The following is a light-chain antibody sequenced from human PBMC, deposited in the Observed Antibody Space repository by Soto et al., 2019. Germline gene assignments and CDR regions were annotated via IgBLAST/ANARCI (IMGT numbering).Light chain of an antibody. CDR2: DAS. V-gene: IGKV1-5*01. J-gene: IGKJ1*01. CDR3: QQYNSYTWT. CDR1: QSISSW. Sequence: DIQVTQSPSTLSASVGDRVTITCRASQSISSWLAWYQQKPGKAPKLLIYDASSLESGVPSRFSGSGSGTEFTLTISSLQPDDFAIYYCQQYNSYTWTFGQGT.